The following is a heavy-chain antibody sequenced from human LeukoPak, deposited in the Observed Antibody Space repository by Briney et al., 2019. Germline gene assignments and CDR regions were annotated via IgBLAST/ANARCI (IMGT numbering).Heavy chain of an antibody. D-gene: IGHD3-22*01. J-gene: IGHJ3*02. CDR3: AKDYYDSSGNDAFDI. CDR2: IWYDGSNK. V-gene: IGHV3-33*06. CDR1: GFTVSSYG. Sequence: PGRSLRLSCAASGFTVSSYGMHWVRQAPGKGLEWVAVIWYDGSNKYYADSVKGRFTISRDNSKNTLYLQMNSLRAEDTAVYYCAKDYYDSSGNDAFDIWGQGTMVTVSS.